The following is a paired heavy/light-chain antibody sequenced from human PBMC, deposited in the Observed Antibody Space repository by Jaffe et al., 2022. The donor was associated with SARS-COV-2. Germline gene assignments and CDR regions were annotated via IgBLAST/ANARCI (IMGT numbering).Light chain of an antibody. Sequence: EIVLTQSPATLSLSPGERATLSCETSQSVSIYLAWYQQKLGQAPRLLISDASNRATGIPARFSGSGSGTDFTLTISSLEPEDSAVYFCQQRGNWPRGYTFGQGTKLEIK. CDR2: DAS. V-gene: IGKV3-11*01. CDR1: QSVSIY. J-gene: IGKJ2*01. CDR3: QQRGNWPRGYT.
Heavy chain of an antibody. CDR2: IKQDGSDI. CDR3: ARDLRKGIVGLTRGGSDV. J-gene: IGHJ3*01. Sequence: EVQLVESGGGLVQPGGSLRLSCAASGFTFSSYWMSWVRQAPGKGLEWVANIKQDGSDIYYVDSVRGRFTISRDNAENSLFLHMNSLTAEDTAVYYCARDLRKGIVGLTRGGSDVWGQGTMVTVSS. CDR1: GFTFSSYW. D-gene: IGHD1-26*01. V-gene: IGHV3-7*01.